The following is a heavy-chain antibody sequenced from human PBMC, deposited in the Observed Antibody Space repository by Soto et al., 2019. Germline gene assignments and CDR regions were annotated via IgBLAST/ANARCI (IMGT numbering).Heavy chain of an antibody. CDR2: IYWDDDK. CDR3: AQVKADYHYGMDV. J-gene: IGHJ6*02. CDR1: GFSLSTSGVG. D-gene: IGHD3-10*01. Sequence: QITLKESGPTLVKPTQTLALTCTFSGFSLSTSGVGVGWTRQPPGKALEWLAVIYWDDDKRYSPSLKRRLTXTXDXXNNQVVLTMTNMDPVDTATYYCAQVKADYHYGMDVWGQGTTVTVSS. V-gene: IGHV2-5*02.